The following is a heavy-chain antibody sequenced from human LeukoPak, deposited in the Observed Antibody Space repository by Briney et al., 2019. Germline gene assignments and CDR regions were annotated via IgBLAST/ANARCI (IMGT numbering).Heavy chain of an antibody. V-gene: IGHV3-21*01. Sequence: GGSLRLSCTASGFTFNIYGMNWVRQAPGKGLEWVSGILSSGTSMYYADSVKGRFTISRDNAKNSLYLQMNSLRADDTAVYYCAKDRAVAGTDARYYFDYWGQGTLVTVSA. CDR3: AKDRAVAGTDARYYFDY. D-gene: IGHD6-19*01. CDR2: ILSSGTSM. CDR1: GFTFNIYG. J-gene: IGHJ4*02.